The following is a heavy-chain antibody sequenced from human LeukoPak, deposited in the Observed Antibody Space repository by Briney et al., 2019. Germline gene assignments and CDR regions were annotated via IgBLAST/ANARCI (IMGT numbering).Heavy chain of an antibody. CDR1: GYTFTGYY. D-gene: IGHD4-17*01. V-gene: IGHV1-2*02. CDR2: INPNSGGT. J-gene: IGHJ2*01. Sequence: GASVKVSCKASGYTFTGYYMHWVGQAPGQGLEWMGWINPNSGGTNYAQKFQGRVTMTRDTSISTAYMELSRLRSDDTAVYYCARGTVTFSYWYFDLWGRGTLVTVSS. CDR3: ARGTVTFSYWYFDL.